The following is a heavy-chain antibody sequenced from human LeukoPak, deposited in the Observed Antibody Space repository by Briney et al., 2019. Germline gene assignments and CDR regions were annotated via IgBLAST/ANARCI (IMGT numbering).Heavy chain of an antibody. CDR2: ISSSSSYI. V-gene: IGHV3-21*01. CDR3: ARDTAMVNYYYGMDV. Sequence: GSLRLSCAASGFTFSSYSMNWVRQAPGKGLEWVSSISSSSSYIYYADSVKGRFTISRDNAKNSLYLQMNSLRAEDTAVYYCARDTAMVNYYYGMDVWGQGTTVIVSS. D-gene: IGHD5-18*01. J-gene: IGHJ6*02. CDR1: GFTFSSYS.